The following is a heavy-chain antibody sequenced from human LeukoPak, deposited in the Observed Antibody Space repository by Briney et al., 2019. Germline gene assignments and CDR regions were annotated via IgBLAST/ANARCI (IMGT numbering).Heavy chain of an antibody. CDR3: ARVFGRDYGDFRFDY. J-gene: IGHJ4*02. D-gene: IGHD4-17*01. V-gene: IGHV4-59*01. CDR2: IYYSGST. CDR1: GGSISSYY. Sequence: PSETLSLTCTVSGGSISSYYWSWIRQPPGKGLEWIGYIYYSGSTNYNPSLKSRVTISVDTSKNQFSLKLSSVTAADTAVYYCARVFGRDYGDFRFDYWGQGTLATVSS.